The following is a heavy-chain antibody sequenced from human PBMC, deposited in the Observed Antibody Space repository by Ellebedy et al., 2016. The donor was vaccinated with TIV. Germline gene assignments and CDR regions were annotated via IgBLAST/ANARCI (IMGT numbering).Heavy chain of an antibody. J-gene: IGHJ6*02. CDR3: ASRSGQYYYDSSGYYPESYYGMDV. CDR2: INPNSGGT. D-gene: IGHD3-22*01. CDR1: GYTFTGYY. Sequence: AASVKVSCKASGYTFTGYYMHWVRQAPGQGLEWMGWINPNSGGTNYAQKFQGWVTMTRDTSISTAYMELSRLRSDDTAVYYCASRSGQYYYDSSGYYPESYYGMDVWGQGTTVTVSS. V-gene: IGHV1-2*04.